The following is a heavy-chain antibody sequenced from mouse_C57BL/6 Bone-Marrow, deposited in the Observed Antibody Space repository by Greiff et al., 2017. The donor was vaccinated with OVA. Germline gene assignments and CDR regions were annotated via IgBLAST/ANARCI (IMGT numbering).Heavy chain of an antibody. Sequence: VQLQQPGAELVKPGASVKLSCKASGYTFTSYWMHWVKQRPGRGLEWIGRIDPNSGGTKYNEKFKSKATLTVDKPSSTAYMQLSSLTSEDSAVYYCARSKFNYYGSSYWYFDVWGTGTTVTVSS. CDR1: GYTFTSYW. J-gene: IGHJ1*03. CDR2: IDPNSGGT. CDR3: ARSKFNYYGSSYWYFDV. V-gene: IGHV1-72*01. D-gene: IGHD1-1*01.